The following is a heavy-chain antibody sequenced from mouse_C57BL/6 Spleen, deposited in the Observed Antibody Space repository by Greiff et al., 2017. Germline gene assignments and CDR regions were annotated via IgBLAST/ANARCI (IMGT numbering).Heavy chain of an antibody. Sequence: VKLQESGAELARPGASVKMSCKASGYTFTSYTMHWVKQRPGQGLEWIGYINPSSGYTKYNQKFKDKATLTADKSSSTAYMQLSSLTSEDSAVYYCARSYYGNYEYFDVWGTGTTVTVSS. D-gene: IGHD2-10*01. V-gene: IGHV1-4*01. CDR1: GYTFTSYT. J-gene: IGHJ1*03. CDR3: ARSYYGNYEYFDV. CDR2: INPSSGYT.